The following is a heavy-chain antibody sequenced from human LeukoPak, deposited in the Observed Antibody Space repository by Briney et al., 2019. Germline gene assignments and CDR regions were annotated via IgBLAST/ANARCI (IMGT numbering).Heavy chain of an antibody. D-gene: IGHD6-13*01. J-gene: IGHJ6*03. CDR2: INHSGST. V-gene: IGHV4-34*01. CDR3: AREYSSSWYYYYYYMDV. CDR1: GGSFSGYY. Sequence: PSETLSLTCALYGGSFSGYYWSWIRQPPGKGLEWIGEINHSGSTNYNPSLKSRVAISEDTSKNQFSLKLSSVTAADTAVYYCAREYSSSWYYYYYYMDVWGKGTTVTVSS.